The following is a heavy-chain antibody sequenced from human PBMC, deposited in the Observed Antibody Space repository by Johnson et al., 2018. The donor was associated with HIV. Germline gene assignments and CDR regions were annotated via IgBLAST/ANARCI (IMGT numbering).Heavy chain of an antibody. CDR1: RFTVSGKY. CDR2: VYIAGHT. V-gene: IGHV3-66*01. D-gene: IGHD3-10*01. J-gene: IGHJ3*02. Sequence: VQLVESGGGLVQPGGSLRLSCAASRFTVSGKYMSWVRQAPGKGLEWVSVVYIAGHTFSADLVMSKFTIPRDNSKNSLFLQMDSLGAEDTAVYYCAIVQLLADDVFNIWGQGTMVTVSS. CDR3: AIVQLLADDVFNI.